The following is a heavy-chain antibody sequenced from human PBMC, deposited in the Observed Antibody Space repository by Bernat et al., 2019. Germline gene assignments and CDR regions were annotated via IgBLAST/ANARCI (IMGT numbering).Heavy chain of an antibody. V-gene: IGHV1-24*01. CDR3: ATVGYCSSTSCLHLYYYYGIDV. Sequence: QVQLVQSGAEVKKPGASVKVSCKVSGYTLTELSMHWVRQAPGKGLEWMGGFDPEDGETIYAQKFQSRVTMTEDTSTDTACMELSSLRSKDTAVYYCATVGYCSSTSCLHLYYYYGIDVWGRGTTVTVSS. D-gene: IGHD2-2*01. CDR2: FDPEDGET. CDR1: GYTLTELS. J-gene: IGHJ6*02.